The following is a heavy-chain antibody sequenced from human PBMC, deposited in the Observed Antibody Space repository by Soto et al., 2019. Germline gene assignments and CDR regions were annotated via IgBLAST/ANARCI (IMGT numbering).Heavy chain of an antibody. V-gene: IGHV3-23*01. CDR2: ISGSGGTT. D-gene: IGHD6-13*01. CDR1: GFTFSSYA. Sequence: EVQLLESGGGLVQPGGSLRLSCAASGFTFSSYAMSWVRQAPGKGLEWDSAISGSGGTTYYADSVKGRFTISRDNSKNTLYLQMNSLRAEDTAVYYCAKMVGIAAAGTDYWGQGNLVTVSS. J-gene: IGHJ4*02. CDR3: AKMVGIAAAGTDY.